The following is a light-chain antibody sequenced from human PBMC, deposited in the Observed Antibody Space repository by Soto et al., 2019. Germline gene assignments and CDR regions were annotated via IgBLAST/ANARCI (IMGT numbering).Light chain of an antibody. CDR1: NIGSKS. CDR3: LVWGSSSDHVI. V-gene: IGLV3-21*04. CDR2: YDS. Sequence: SYELTQPPSVSVAPGKTARITCGGNNIGSKSVHWYQQKPGQATVLVIYYDSDRPSGIPERFSGSNSGNTATLTISSVEAGNEDDSYCLVWGSSSDHVIFGGSTKLS. J-gene: IGLJ2*01.